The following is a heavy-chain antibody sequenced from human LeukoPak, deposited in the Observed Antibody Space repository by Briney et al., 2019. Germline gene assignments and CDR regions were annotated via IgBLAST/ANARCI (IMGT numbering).Heavy chain of an antibody. CDR2: IGGHVHST. D-gene: IGHD1-20*01. V-gene: IGHV3-23*01. CDR1: GFPFRNSA. J-gene: IGHJ4*02. Sequence: AGGSLRLSCAASGFPFRNSAMSWVRQAPGTGLEWVSSIGGHVHSTYYADSVIGRFTISRDDSKNALYLQMNSLRADDTAIYYCANHRTPDRYHWNYFDYWGQGTLVTVSS. CDR3: ANHRTPDRYHWNYFDY.